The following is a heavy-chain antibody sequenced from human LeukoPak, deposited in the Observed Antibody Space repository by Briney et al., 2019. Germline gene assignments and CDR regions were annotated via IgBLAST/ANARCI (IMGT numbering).Heavy chain of an antibody. CDR2: INYSGTT. CDR1: GGSISNYY. J-gene: IGHJ4*02. D-gene: IGHD1-26*01. Sequence: SSETLSLTCTASGGSISNYYWSWVRQPPGKGLEWIGYINYSGTTDYNPSLKSRVTISVDTSKNQFSLKLQSVSAADTAVYYCARHTGGLGGTGFDCWGQGTLVTVSS. CDR3: ARHTGGLGGTGFDC. V-gene: IGHV4-59*08.